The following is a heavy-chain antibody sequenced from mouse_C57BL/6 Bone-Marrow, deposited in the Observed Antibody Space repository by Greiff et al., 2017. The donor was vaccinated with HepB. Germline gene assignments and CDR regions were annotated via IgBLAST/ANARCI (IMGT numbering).Heavy chain of an antibody. CDR1: GYAFSSYW. V-gene: IGHV1-80*01. CDR3: ARREGNFLFDY. J-gene: IGHJ2*01. CDR2: IYPGDGDT. D-gene: IGHD2-1*01. Sequence: LVESGAELVKPGASVKISCKASGYAFSSYWMNWVKQRPGKGLEWIGQIYPGDGDTNYNGKFKGKATLTADKSSSTAYMQLSSLTSEDSAVYFCARREGNFLFDYWGQGTTLTVSS.